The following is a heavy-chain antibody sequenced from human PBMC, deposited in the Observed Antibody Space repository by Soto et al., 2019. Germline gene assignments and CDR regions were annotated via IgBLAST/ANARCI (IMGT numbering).Heavy chain of an antibody. CDR2: ISSSSSYM. D-gene: IGHD3-3*01. CDR1: GFTFSSYS. V-gene: IGHV3-21*01. J-gene: IGHJ6*02. Sequence: PGGSLRLSCAASGFTFSSYSMDWVRQAPGKGLEWVSSISSSSSYMYYADSVKGRFTISRDNTKNSLYLQMNSLRAEDTAVYYCARDQQGIFGVAYYYGMDVWGQGTTVTVSS. CDR3: ARDQQGIFGVAYYYGMDV.